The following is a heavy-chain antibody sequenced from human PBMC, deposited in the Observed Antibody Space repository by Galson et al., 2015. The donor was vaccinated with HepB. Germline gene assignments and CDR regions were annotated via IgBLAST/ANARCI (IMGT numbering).Heavy chain of an antibody. CDR1: GYTFTSYG. D-gene: IGHD2-2*01. Sequence: SVKVSCKASGYTFTSYGISWVRQAPGQGLEWMGWISAYNGNTNYAQKLQGRVTMTTDTSTSTAYMELRSLRSDDTAVYYCARGGRSFYCSSTSCYYYWGQGTLVTVSS. V-gene: IGHV1-18*01. CDR3: ARGGRSFYCSSTSCYYY. CDR2: ISAYNGNT. J-gene: IGHJ4*02.